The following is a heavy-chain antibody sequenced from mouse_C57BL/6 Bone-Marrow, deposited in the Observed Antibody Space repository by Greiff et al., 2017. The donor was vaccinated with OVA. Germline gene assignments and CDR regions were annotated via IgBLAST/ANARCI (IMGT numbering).Heavy chain of an antibody. CDR3: APDGYYVPYYYAMDY. Sequence: VQLQQPGAELVRPGTSVKLSCKASGYTFTSYWMHWVKQRPGQGLEWIGVIDPSDSYTNYNQKFKGKATLTVDTSSSTAYMQLSSLTSEDSAVYYCAPDGYYVPYYYAMDYWGQGTSVTVSS. D-gene: IGHD2-3*01. CDR2: IDPSDSYT. J-gene: IGHJ4*01. CDR1: GYTFTSYW. V-gene: IGHV1-59*01.